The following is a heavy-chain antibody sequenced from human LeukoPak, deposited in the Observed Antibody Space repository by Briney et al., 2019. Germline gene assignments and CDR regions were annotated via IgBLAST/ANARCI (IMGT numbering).Heavy chain of an antibody. CDR1: GYTFTSYD. CDR2: MNPNSGNT. CDR3: AREGGDSTFYFDY. J-gene: IGHJ4*02. D-gene: IGHD1-26*01. Sequence: ASVKVSCKASGYTFTSYDINWVRQATGQGLEWMGWMNPNSGNTGYAQKFQGRVTLTRVTSTSTVHMQLSSLTSEDTAVYYCAREGGDSTFYFDYWGQGVLVTVSS. V-gene: IGHV1-8*01.